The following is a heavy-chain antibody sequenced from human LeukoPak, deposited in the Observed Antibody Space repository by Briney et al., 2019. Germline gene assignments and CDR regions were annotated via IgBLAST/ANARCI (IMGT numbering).Heavy chain of an antibody. J-gene: IGHJ4*02. CDR2: INPSGGST. Sequence: ASVKVSCKASGHTFTSYYMHWVRQAPGQGLEWMGIINPSGGSTSYAQKFQGRVTMTRDTSTSTVYMELSSLRSEDTAVYYCARDSGAYYYDNSGYPSHFDYWGQGTLVTVSS. CDR3: ARDSGAYYYDNSGYPSHFDY. V-gene: IGHV1-46*01. D-gene: IGHD3-22*01. CDR1: GHTFTSYY.